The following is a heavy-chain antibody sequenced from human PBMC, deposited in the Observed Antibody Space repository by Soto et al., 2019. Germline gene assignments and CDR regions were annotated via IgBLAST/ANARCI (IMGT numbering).Heavy chain of an antibody. CDR3: ARAQQWLVPLYYYGMDV. Sequence: GGSLRLSCAASGFTFSSYAMHWVRQAPGKGLEWVAVISYDGSNKYYADSVKGRFTISRDNSKNTLYLQMNSLRAEDTAVYYCARAQQWLVPLYYYGMDVWGQGTTVTAP. V-gene: IGHV3-30-3*01. CDR1: GFTFSSYA. J-gene: IGHJ6*02. D-gene: IGHD6-19*01. CDR2: ISYDGSNK.